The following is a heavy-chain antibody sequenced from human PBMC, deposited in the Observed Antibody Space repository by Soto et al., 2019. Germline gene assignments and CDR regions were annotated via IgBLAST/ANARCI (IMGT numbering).Heavy chain of an antibody. CDR3: ASGWYDILTRGGRAFDI. CDR2: MNPNSGNT. J-gene: IGHJ3*02. Sequence: ASVKVSCKASGYTFTSYDINWVRQATGQGLEWMGWMNPNSGNTGYAQKFQGRVTMTRNTSVSTAYMELSSLRSEDTAVYYCASGWYDILTRGGRAFDIWGQGTMVTVSS. D-gene: IGHD3-9*01. CDR1: GYTFTSYD. V-gene: IGHV1-8*01.